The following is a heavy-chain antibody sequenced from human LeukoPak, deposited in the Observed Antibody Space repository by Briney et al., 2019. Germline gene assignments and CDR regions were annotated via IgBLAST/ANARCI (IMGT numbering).Heavy chain of an antibody. D-gene: IGHD4-23*01. J-gene: IGHJ1*01. V-gene: IGHV1-2*02. CDR2: INPNSGGT. Sequence: ASVKVSCKASGYTFTGYYMHWVRRAPGQGLEWMGWINPNSGGTNYAQKFQGRVTMTRDTSISTAYMELSRLRSDDTAVYYCARDVDYGGSNAEYFQHWGQGTLVTVSS. CDR3: ARDVDYGGSNAEYFQH. CDR1: GYTFTGYY.